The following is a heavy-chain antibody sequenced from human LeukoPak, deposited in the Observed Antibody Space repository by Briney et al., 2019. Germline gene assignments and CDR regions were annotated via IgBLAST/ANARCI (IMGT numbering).Heavy chain of an antibody. Sequence: SQTLSLTCTVSGGSISSGSYYWSWIRQPAGKGLEWIGRIYTSGSTNYNPSLKSRVTVSVDTSKNQFSLKLSSVTAADTAEYYCARDQGDYDYVWGSYDWGQGTLVTVSS. CDR3: ARDQGDYDYVWGSYD. CDR2: IYTSGST. J-gene: IGHJ4*02. D-gene: IGHD3-16*01. V-gene: IGHV4-61*02. CDR1: GGSISSGSYY.